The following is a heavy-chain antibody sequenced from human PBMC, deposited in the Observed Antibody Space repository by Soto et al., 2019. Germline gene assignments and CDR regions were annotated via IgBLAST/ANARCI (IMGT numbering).Heavy chain of an antibody. D-gene: IGHD2-15*01. Sequence: QVQLQESGPGLVKPSQTLSLTCTVSGGSISSGGYYWSWIRQHPGKGLEWIGYIYYSGSTYYNPSLTSRVTISVDTPKNQCALKLSSVTAADTAVYYCARFLGCSGGSCYSADYWGQGTLVTVSS. J-gene: IGHJ4*02. CDR1: GGSISSGGYY. CDR3: ARFLGCSGGSCYSADY. CDR2: IYYSGST. V-gene: IGHV4-31*03.